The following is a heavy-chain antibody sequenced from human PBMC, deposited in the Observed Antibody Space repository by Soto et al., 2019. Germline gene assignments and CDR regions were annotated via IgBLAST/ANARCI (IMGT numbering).Heavy chain of an antibody. CDR3: ARDRVLMVYATINWFDP. CDR2: ISAYNGNT. J-gene: IGHJ5*02. D-gene: IGHD2-8*01. CDR1: GYTFTSYG. V-gene: IGHV1-18*01. Sequence: ASVKVSCKASGYTFTSYGISWARQAPGQGLEWMGWISAYNGNTNYAQKLQGRVTMTTDTSTSTAYMELRSLRSDDTAVYYCARDRVLMVYATINWFDPWGQGTLVTVSS.